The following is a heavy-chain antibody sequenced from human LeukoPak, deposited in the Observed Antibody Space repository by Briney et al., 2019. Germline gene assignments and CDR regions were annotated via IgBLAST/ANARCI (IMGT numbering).Heavy chain of an antibody. CDR3: ARGENIVVVPAALGY. V-gene: IGHV1-2*02. Sequence: ASVKDSCKASGYTFTGYYMHWVRQAPGQGLEWMGWINPNSGGTNYAQKFQGRVTMTRDTSISTAYMELSRLRSDDTAVYYCARGENIVVVPAALGYWGQGTLVTVSS. D-gene: IGHD2-2*01. CDR1: GYTFTGYY. CDR2: INPNSGGT. J-gene: IGHJ4*02.